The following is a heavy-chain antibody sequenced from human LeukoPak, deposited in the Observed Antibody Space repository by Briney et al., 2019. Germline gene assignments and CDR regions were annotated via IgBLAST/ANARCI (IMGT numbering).Heavy chain of an antibody. Sequence: PSETLSLTCVVYGGSFSGYYWSWIRQPPGKGLEWIGEITHSGSTNYNPSLKSRVTISVDTSKNQFSLKLSSVTAADTAVYYCARERYCSGGSCYSKNWFDPWGQGTLVTVSS. CDR1: GGSFSGYY. V-gene: IGHV4-34*01. D-gene: IGHD2-15*01. CDR3: ARERYCSGGSCYSKNWFDP. CDR2: ITHSGST. J-gene: IGHJ5*02.